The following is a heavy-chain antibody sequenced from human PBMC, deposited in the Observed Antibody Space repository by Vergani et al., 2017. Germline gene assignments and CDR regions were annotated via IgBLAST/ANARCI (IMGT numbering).Heavy chain of an antibody. CDR2: IYYSWST. J-gene: IGHJ4*02. Sequence: QVQLQESGPGLVKPSETLSLTCTVSGGSISSYYWSWIRQPPGKGLEWIGYIYYSWSTNYNPSLKRRVTISVDTSKNQFSLKLSSVTAADTAVYYCAREAYFDYWGQGTLVTVSS. CDR3: AREAYFDY. CDR1: GGSISSYY. V-gene: IGHV4-59*01.